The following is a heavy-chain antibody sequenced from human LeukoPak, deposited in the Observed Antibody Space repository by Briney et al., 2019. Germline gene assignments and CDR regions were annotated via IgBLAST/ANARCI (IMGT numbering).Heavy chain of an antibody. J-gene: IGHJ2*01. D-gene: IGHD3-10*01. CDR1: GFTIATKY. V-gene: IGHV3-53*01. CDR2: YSGATT. Sequence: GGSLRLSCAASGFTIATKYMNWVRQAPGKGLEWVSIYSGATTYYADSVRGRFTNSRDTSKNTVSLQMNSLRAEDTAVYFCARLGDHYHWNLDLWGRGTLVTVSS. CDR3: ARLGDHYHWNLDL.